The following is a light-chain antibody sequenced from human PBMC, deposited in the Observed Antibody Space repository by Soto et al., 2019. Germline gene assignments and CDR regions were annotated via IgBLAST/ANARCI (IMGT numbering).Light chain of an antibody. V-gene: IGKV1-5*03. CDR2: KAF. J-gene: IGKJ4*01. Sequence: DIQMTQSPSTLSASVGDRVTITCRASQSISSWLAWYQQKPGKAPNLLIYKAFSLESGVPSRFSGSRSGTEFTLTISSLQPDDFATYYCQQYESYPLTFGGGTKVEIK. CDR3: QQYESYPLT. CDR1: QSISSW.